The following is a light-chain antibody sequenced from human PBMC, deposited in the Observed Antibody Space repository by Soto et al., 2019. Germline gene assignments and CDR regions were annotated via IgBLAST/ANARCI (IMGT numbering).Light chain of an antibody. CDR1: QSVLYSSNNKNY. CDR3: QQYYRTPRT. J-gene: IGKJ4*01. V-gene: IGKV4-1*01. CDR2: WAS. Sequence: DIVMTQSPDSLAVSLGERATINCKSSQSVLYSSNNKNYLAWYQQKPGQPPKLLIYWASTRESGVPDRFSGSGSGTDYTLTISSLQAEDVAIYYCQQYYRTPRTFGVGTKVEIK.